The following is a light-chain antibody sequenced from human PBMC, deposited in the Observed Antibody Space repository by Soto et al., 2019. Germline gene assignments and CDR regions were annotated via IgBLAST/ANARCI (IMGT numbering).Light chain of an antibody. CDR3: AAWDDSLNGVV. Sequence: QSVLTQPPSASGTPGQRVTISCSGGNSNIGSNTVNWYQQFPATAPRLLISIDDQRPSGVPDRFSGSKSGTSASLAISGLQSEDEADYYCAAWDDSLNGVVFGGGTQLTVL. CDR2: IDD. CDR1: NSNIGSNT. J-gene: IGLJ7*01. V-gene: IGLV1-44*01.